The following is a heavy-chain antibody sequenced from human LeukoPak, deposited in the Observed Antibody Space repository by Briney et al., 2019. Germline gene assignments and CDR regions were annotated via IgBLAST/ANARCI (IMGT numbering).Heavy chain of an antibody. D-gene: IGHD2-15*01. Sequence: PGGSLRLSCAASGFTVSSNYMSWVRQAPGKGLEWVSLIYSGGSTYYADSVKGRFAISRDNSRNTLYLQMNSLRAEDTAVYYCAGGFCNGGSCYFLDYWGQGTLVTVSS. V-gene: IGHV3-53*01. CDR1: GFTVSSNY. J-gene: IGHJ4*02. CDR3: AGGFCNGGSCYFLDY. CDR2: IYSGGST.